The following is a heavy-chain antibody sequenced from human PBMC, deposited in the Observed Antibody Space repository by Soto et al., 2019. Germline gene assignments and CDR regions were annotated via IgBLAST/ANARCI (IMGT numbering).Heavy chain of an antibody. CDR2: IIPIFGTA. D-gene: IGHD3-9*01. CDR1: GGTFSSYA. Sequence: ASVKVSCKASGGTFSSYAISWVRQAPGQGLEWMGGIIPIFGTANYAQKFQGRVTITADKSTSTAYMELSSLRSEDTAVYYCARSVLRYFAWLSSYYGMDVWGQGTTVTVSS. V-gene: IGHV1-69*06. CDR3: ARSVLRYFAWLSSYYGMDV. J-gene: IGHJ6*02.